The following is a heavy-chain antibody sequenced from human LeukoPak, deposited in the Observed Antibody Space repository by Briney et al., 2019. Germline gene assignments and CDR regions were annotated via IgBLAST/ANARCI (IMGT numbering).Heavy chain of an antibody. D-gene: IGHD2-2*01. CDR3: ARYCSTTSCYLYYFDY. CDR1: GYSFTSHW. V-gene: IGHV5-51*01. J-gene: IGHJ4*02. Sequence: GESLKISCKGSGYSFTSHWIGWVRQMPGKGLEWMGIIYPGDSDTIYSPSFQGQVTISVDKSISTAYLQWSSLKASDTAIYYCARYCSTTSCYLYYFDYWDQGTLVTVSS. CDR2: IYPGDSDT.